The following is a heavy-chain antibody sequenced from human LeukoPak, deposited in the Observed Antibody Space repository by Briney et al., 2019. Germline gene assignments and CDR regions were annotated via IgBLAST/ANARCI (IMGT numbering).Heavy chain of an antibody. Sequence: SLRLSCAASGFTFDDYAMHWVRQAPGKGLEWVSGISWNSGSIGYADSVKGRFTISRDNAKNSLYLQMNSLRAEDTALYYCAKVDYYGSGSYYYGMDVWGQGTTVTVSS. J-gene: IGHJ6*02. V-gene: IGHV3-9*01. CDR3: AKVDYYGSGSYYYGMDV. CDR1: GFTFDDYA. CDR2: ISWNSGSI. D-gene: IGHD3-10*01.